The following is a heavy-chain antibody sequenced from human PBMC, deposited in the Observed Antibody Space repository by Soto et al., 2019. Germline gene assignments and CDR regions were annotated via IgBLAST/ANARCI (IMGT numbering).Heavy chain of an antibody. D-gene: IGHD1-1*01. CDR2: IYYSGST. Sequence: SETLSLTCTVSGGSISSGGYYRSWIRQHPGKGLEWIGYIYYSGSTYYNPSLKSRVTISVDTSKNQFSLKLSSVTAADTAVYYCARVNEGVSACYYYYDMDVWGKGTTVTVSS. V-gene: IGHV4-31*03. CDR3: ARVNEGVSACYYYYDMDV. J-gene: IGHJ6*03. CDR1: GGSISSGGYY.